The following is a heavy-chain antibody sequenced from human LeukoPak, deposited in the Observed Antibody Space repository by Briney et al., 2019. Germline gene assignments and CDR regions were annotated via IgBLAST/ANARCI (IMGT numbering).Heavy chain of an antibody. Sequence: SETLSLTCTVSGYSISSGYYWGWIRQPPGKGLEWIGSIYYSGSTYYNPSLKSRVTISVDTSKNQFSLKLSSVTAADTAVYYCARLSQYYYDTRGAFDIWGQGTMVTVSS. J-gene: IGHJ3*02. CDR3: ARLSQYYYDTRGAFDI. V-gene: IGHV4-38-2*02. D-gene: IGHD3-22*01. CDR1: GYSISSGYY. CDR2: IYYSGST.